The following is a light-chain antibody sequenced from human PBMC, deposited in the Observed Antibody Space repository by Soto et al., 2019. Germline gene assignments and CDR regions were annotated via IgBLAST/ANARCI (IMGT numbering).Light chain of an antibody. V-gene: IGKV3-11*01. CDR3: QQRSNWIT. Sequence: EIVLTQSPATLSLSPGERATLSCRASQSVSSYLAWYQQKPGQAPRLLIYDASNRATGIPARLSGSGPGTNFTLTISSLEPKDFAVYYCQQRSNWITFGKGTRLEIK. CDR1: QSVSSY. J-gene: IGKJ5*01. CDR2: DAS.